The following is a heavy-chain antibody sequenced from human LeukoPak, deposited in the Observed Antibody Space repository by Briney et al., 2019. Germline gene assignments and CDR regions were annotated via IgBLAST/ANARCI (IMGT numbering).Heavy chain of an antibody. CDR3: ARAGGFFSPFGY. J-gene: IGHJ4*02. Sequence: SETLSRTCTVSGGSISSGGYYWSWIRQHPGKGLEWIGYIYYSGSTYYNPSLKSRVTISVDTSKNQFSLKLSSVTAADTAVYYCARAGGFFSPFGYWGQGTLVTVSS. CDR2: IYYSGST. D-gene: IGHD3-3*01. V-gene: IGHV4-31*03. CDR1: GGSISSGGYY.